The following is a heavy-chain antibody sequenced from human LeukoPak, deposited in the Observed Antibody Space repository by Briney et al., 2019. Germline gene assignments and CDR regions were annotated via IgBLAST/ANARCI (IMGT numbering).Heavy chain of an antibody. J-gene: IGHJ3*02. V-gene: IGHV3-66*01. Sequence: GGSLRLSCAASGFTVSSIYMSWVRQAPGKGLEWVSVIYSGGSTYYADSVKGRFTISRDNSKNTLYLQMNSLRAEDTAVYYCARGRSGDYDAFDIWGQGTMVTVSS. CDR1: GFTVSSIY. D-gene: IGHD4-17*01. CDR3: ARGRSGDYDAFDI. CDR2: IYSGGST.